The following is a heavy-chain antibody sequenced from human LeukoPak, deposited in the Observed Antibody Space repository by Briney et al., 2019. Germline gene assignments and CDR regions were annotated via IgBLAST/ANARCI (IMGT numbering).Heavy chain of an antibody. CDR3: AKQSAGSAAWYSLHYDF. J-gene: IGHJ4*02. D-gene: IGHD6-13*01. CDR1: GFTLSSFA. Sequence: PGGSLRLSCAASGFTLSSFAMTWAPQARGRGLEWVSSFDGGGGGTYYTDSVKGRFTISRDNSRDTLYLHMNGQRAEDTAVYFCAKQSAGSAAWYSLHYDFWGQGTLVTVSS. CDR2: FDGGGGGT. V-gene: IGHV3-23*01.